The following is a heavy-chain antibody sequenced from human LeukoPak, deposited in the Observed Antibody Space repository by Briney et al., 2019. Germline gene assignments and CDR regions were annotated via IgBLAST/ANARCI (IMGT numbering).Heavy chain of an antibody. V-gene: IGHV3-7*01. J-gene: IGHJ3*02. CDR2: IKQDGSEK. D-gene: IGHD4-17*01. Sequence: GGSLRLSCAASGFTFSSYWMSWVRQAPGKGLEWMANIKQDGSEKYYVDSVKGRFTISRDNAKNSLYPQMNSLRAEDTAVYYCARDFSDYPGEAFDIWGQGTMVTVSS. CDR1: GFTFSSYW. CDR3: ARDFSDYPGEAFDI.